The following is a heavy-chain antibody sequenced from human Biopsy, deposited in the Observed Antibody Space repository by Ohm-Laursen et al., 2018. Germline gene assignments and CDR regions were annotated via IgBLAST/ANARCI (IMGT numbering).Heavy chain of an antibody. CDR2: IYTSGSP. Sequence: GTLSLTCTVSGDSINNYYWSWIRQPAGKGLEWIGRIYTSGSPNYNLSLESRVTMSVDTSKNQFSLNLRCVTAADTAVYYCARGTGRYYVYGAFDIWGQGTVVTVSS. CDR1: GDSINNYY. J-gene: IGHJ3*02. V-gene: IGHV4-4*07. CDR3: ARGTGRYYVYGAFDI. D-gene: IGHD1-26*01.